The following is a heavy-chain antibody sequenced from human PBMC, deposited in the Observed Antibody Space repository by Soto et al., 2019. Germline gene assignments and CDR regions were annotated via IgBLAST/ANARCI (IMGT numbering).Heavy chain of an antibody. V-gene: IGHV3-23*01. CDR3: ASRLKDCSGGSCYSISEWFDP. CDR1: GFTFSSYA. J-gene: IGHJ5*02. Sequence: EVQLLESGGGLVQPGGSLRLSCAASGFTFSSYAMSWVRQAPGKGLEWVSAISGSGGSTYYADSVKGRFTISRDNSKNTLYLQMNSLRAEDTAVYYCASRLKDCSGGSCYSISEWFDPWGQGTLVTVSS. D-gene: IGHD2-15*01. CDR2: ISGSGGST.